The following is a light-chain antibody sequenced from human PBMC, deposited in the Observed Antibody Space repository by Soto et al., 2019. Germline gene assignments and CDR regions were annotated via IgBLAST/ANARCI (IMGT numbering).Light chain of an antibody. CDR1: SSDIGAYNY. V-gene: IGLV2-14*01. CDR2: EVS. CDR3: SSYTTNTKII. J-gene: IGLJ2*01. Sequence: QSALTQLASVSGSPGQSITISCTGTSSDIGAYNYVSWYQQHPGKAPKVIIYEVSNRPSGVSNRFSGSKSGNTASLTISGLQAEDEADYYCSSYTTNTKIIFGGGTKVTVL.